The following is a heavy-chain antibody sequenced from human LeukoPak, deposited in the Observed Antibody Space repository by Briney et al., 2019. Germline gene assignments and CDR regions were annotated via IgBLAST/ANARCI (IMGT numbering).Heavy chain of an antibody. D-gene: IGHD4-17*01. CDR3: AILYGDYPDY. Sequence: GESLKISFKGSGYSFASYWITWVRQIPGKGLEWMGTIDPSDSYTNYSPSFQGHVTISADRSISTAYLQWSSLKASDTAMYYCAILYGDYPDYWGQGTLVTVSS. V-gene: IGHV5-10-1*01. CDR2: IDPSDSYT. CDR1: GYSFASYW. J-gene: IGHJ4*02.